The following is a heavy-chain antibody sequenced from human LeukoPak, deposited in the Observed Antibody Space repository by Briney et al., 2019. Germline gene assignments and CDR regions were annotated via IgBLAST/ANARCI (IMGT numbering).Heavy chain of an antibody. D-gene: IGHD1-26*01. CDR1: GFTFSSYS. Sequence: GGSLRLSCAASGFTFSSYSTNWVRQAPGKGLEWVSYIGWSSNIYYADSVKGRFTISRDNAKNSLYLQMNSLRDEDTALYYCARDSAYAFDIWGQGTKVTVAS. CDR3: ARDSAYAFDI. J-gene: IGHJ3*02. CDR2: IGWSSNI. V-gene: IGHV3-48*02.